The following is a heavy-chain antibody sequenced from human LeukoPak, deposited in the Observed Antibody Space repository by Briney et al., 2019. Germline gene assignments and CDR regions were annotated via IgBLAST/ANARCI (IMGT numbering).Heavy chain of an antibody. Sequence: PGGSLRLSCAGSGFIFSNYAMSWVRQAPGKGLECVSVIRGSGGSAYYADSVKGRFTISRDNSKTTLYLQMNSLRAEDTAVYSCAKELLLGELPLWYFDSWGQGTLVTVSS. CDR2: IRGSGGSA. CDR1: GFIFSNYA. D-gene: IGHD3-10*01. CDR3: AKELLLGELPLWYFDS. J-gene: IGHJ4*02. V-gene: IGHV3-23*01.